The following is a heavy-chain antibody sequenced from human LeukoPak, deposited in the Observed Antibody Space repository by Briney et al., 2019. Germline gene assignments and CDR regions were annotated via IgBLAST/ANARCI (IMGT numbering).Heavy chain of an antibody. CDR1: GFTFNNYA. CDR3: ARAGKLYDFWSYMDV. V-gene: IGHV3-23*01. CDR2: VFGSGGSA. J-gene: IGHJ6*03. D-gene: IGHD3-3*01. Sequence: GGSLRLSCAASGFTFNNYAMYWVRQAPGKGLEWVAGVFGSGGSAHYTDSVKGRFTIFRDNSKNTLYLQMNSLRAEDTAVYYCARAGKLYDFWSYMDVWGKGTTVTVSS.